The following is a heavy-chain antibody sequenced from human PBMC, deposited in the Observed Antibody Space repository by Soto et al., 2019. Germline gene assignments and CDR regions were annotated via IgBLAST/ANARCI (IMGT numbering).Heavy chain of an antibody. CDR3: ASSGWGASGTPYLDF. V-gene: IGHV3-48*03. CDR2: IRASDNSI. J-gene: IGHJ4*02. CDR1: GVTFKTSE. D-gene: IGHD1-1*01. Sequence: LRLSCAASGVTFKTSEVHWVRQAPGKGLEWLSFIRASDNSIYYADSVEGRFTISGDNAKNSVSLQMNSLTVEDTAIYYCASSGWGASGTPYLDFWGQGTLVTVSS.